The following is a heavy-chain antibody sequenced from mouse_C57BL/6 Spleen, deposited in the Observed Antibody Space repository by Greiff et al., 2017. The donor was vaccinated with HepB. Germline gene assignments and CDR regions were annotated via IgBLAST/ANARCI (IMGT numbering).Heavy chain of an antibody. D-gene: IGHD1-1*01. Sequence: EVKVVESGGGLVQSGRSLRLSCATSGFTFSDFYMEWVRQAPGKGLEWIAASRNKANDYTTEYSASVKGRFIVSRDTSQSILYLQMNALRAEDTAIYYCARGYGSSLNWYFDVWGTGTTVTVSS. CDR1: GFTFSDFY. V-gene: IGHV7-1*01. CDR3: ARGYGSSLNWYFDV. J-gene: IGHJ1*03. CDR2: SRNKANDYTT.